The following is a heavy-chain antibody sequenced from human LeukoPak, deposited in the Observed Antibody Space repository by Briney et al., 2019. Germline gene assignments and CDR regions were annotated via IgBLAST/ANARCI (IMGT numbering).Heavy chain of an antibody. D-gene: IGHD4-23*01. V-gene: IGHV3-74*01. J-gene: IGHJ4*02. Sequence: GGSLRLSCSTSGFTFSSYWMHWVRQAPGKGLVWVSRIDRDGSRINYADSVKGRFTISRDNGKNTLFLQMNSLRAEDAAVYYCVRGNDYGGPHYWGQGTLVTVSS. CDR3: VRGNDYGGPHY. CDR2: IDRDGSRI. CDR1: GFTFSSYW.